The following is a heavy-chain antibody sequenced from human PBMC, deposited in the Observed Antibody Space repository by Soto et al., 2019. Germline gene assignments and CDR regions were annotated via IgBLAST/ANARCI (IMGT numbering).Heavy chain of an antibody. CDR1: GYSFTSYW. Sequence: ESLKISCKGSGYSFTSYWIGWVRQMPGKGLEWMGIIYPGDSDTRYSPSFQGQVTISADKSISTAYLQWSSLKASDTAMYYCASGALYGDYDYYFDYWGQGTLVTVSS. CDR3: ASGALYGDYDYYFDY. J-gene: IGHJ4*02. CDR2: IYPGDSDT. V-gene: IGHV5-51*01. D-gene: IGHD4-17*01.